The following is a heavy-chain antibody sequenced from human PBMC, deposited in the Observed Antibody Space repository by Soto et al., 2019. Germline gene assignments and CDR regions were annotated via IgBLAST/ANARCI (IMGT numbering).Heavy chain of an antibody. D-gene: IGHD3-22*01. V-gene: IGHV3-48*03. Sequence: GVSLRLSCAASGFTFSSYEMNWVRQAPGKGLEWVSYISSSGSTIYYADSVKGRFTISRDNAKNSLYLQMNSLRAEDTAVYYCARAGYYDSSGYYSFIFKHAHFDYWGQGTLVTVSS. CDR3: ARAGYYDSSGYYSFIFKHAHFDY. CDR2: ISSSGSTI. CDR1: GFTFSSYE. J-gene: IGHJ4*02.